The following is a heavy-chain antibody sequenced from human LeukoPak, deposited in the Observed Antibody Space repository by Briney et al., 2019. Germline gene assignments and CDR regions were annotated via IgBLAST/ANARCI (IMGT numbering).Heavy chain of an antibody. CDR1: GFTFDDYT. J-gene: IGHJ6*03. CDR3: AKDGSSSFGSYYMDV. CDR2: ISWDGGST. V-gene: IGHV3-43*01. Sequence: GGSLRLSCAASGFTFDDYTMHWVRQAPGKGLEWVSLISWDGGSTYYADSVKGRFTISRDNSKNSLYLQMNSLRTEDTALYYCAKDGSSSFGSYYMDVWGKGTTVTVSS. D-gene: IGHD6-6*01.